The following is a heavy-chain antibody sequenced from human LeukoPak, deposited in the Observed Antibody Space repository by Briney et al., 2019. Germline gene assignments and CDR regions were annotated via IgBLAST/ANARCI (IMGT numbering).Heavy chain of an antibody. CDR1: GGSISSGDYY. V-gene: IGHV4-30-4*01. D-gene: IGHD2-2*01. CDR2: IYYSGST. Sequence: PSQTLSLTCTVSGGSISSGDYYWSWIRQPPGKGLEWIGYIYYSGSTYYNPSLKSRVTISVDTSKNQFSLKLSSVTAADTAVYYCARDRQLLFDYYGMDVWGQGTTVTVSS. J-gene: IGHJ6*02. CDR3: ARDRQLLFDYYGMDV.